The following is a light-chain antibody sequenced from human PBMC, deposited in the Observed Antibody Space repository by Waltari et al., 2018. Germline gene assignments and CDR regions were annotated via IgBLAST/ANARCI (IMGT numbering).Light chain of an antibody. CDR1: QSINRY. J-gene: IGKJ1*01. CDR3: QHHFRLPAT. Sequence: LTQSPGTPSLSPGERATLSCSTSQSINRYLAWYQQNPGQAPRLLISGASTRATGIPDRFSGSVSGTDFSLTISGLEPEDSAVYYCQHHFRLPATFGQGTKVEIK. V-gene: IGKV3-20*01. CDR2: GAS.